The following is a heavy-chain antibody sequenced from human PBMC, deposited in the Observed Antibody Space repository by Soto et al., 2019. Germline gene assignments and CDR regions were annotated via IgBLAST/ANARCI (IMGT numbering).Heavy chain of an antibody. CDR2: IIPIFGTA. CDR3: ATTSYCTNGVCPWFDP. V-gene: IGHV1-69*12. Sequence: QVQLVQSGAEVKKPGSSVKVSCKASGGTFSSYAISWVRQAPGQGLEWMGGIIPIFGTANYAQKFQGRVTFTADESTSTAYMELSSLRSEDTAVYYCATTSYCTNGVCPWFDPWGQGTLVTVSS. D-gene: IGHD2-8*01. J-gene: IGHJ5*02. CDR1: GGTFSSYA.